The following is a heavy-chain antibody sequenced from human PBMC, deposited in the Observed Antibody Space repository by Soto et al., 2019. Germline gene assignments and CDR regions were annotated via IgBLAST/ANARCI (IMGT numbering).Heavy chain of an antibody. V-gene: IGHV4-59*01. D-gene: IGHD6-19*01. CDR3: ARDRSGWYLGWFDP. J-gene: IGHJ5*02. CDR1: GCSISIYY. Sequence: PSVTLSLTCAVSGCSISIYYWSWLGQHPGKGLEWIGYIYYSGSTNYNPSLKSRVTISVDTSKNQFSLKLSSVPAADTAVYYCARDRSGWYLGWFDPWGQGTLVTVSS. CDR2: IYYSGST.